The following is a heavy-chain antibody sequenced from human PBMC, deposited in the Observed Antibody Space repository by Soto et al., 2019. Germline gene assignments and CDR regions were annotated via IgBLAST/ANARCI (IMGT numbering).Heavy chain of an antibody. Sequence: QLQLQESGPGLVKPSETLSLTCSVSDDSINSDKYYWGWIRQPPGKGLEWIGSIYYRGNAYYNPSHQTRGTISLDKSKSQSSLKLNSLTAADSAVYFCARLEGLATISYYFDFWGPGALVTVSS. CDR1: DDSINSDKYY. CDR3: ARLEGLATISYYFDF. J-gene: IGHJ4*02. V-gene: IGHV4-39*01. CDR2: IYYRGNA. D-gene: IGHD5-12*01.